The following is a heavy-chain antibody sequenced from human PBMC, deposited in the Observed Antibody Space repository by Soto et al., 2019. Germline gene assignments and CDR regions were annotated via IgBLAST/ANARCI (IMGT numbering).Heavy chain of an antibody. CDR1: GYSFTSYW. J-gene: IGHJ4*02. CDR2: IYPGDSDT. V-gene: IGHV5-51*01. Sequence: ESLNISRKGSGYSFTSYWIGLVRQMPGKGLEWMGIIYPGDSDTRYSPSFQGQVTISADKSISTAYLQWSSLKASDTAMYYCARLLLWFGELLPHGPFDYWGQGTQVTVSS. CDR3: ARLLLWFGELLPHGPFDY. D-gene: IGHD3-10*01.